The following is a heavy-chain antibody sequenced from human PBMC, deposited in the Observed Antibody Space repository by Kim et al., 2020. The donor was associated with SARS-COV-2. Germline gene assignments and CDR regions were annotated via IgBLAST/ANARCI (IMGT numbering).Heavy chain of an antibody. CDR3: ASNNGTPLLGIAAAGTRLYYYGMDV. D-gene: IGHD6-13*01. V-gene: IGHV1-69*13. CDR2: IIPIFGTA. J-gene: IGHJ6*02. Sequence: SVKVSCKASGGTFSSYAISWVRQAPGQGLEWMGGIIPIFGTANYAQKFQGRVTITADESTSTAYMELSSLRSEDTAVYYCASNNGTPLLGIAAAGTRLYYYGMDVWGQGTTVTVSS. CDR1: GGTFSSYA.